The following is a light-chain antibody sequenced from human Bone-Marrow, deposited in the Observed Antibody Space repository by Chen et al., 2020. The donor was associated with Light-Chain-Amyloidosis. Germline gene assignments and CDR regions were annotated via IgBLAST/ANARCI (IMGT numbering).Light chain of an antibody. CDR3: QQYNSYWT. V-gene: IGKV1-5*03. CDR1: QRISSW. J-gene: IGKJ1*01. CDR2: KAS. Sequence: DIQMTQPPSTLSASVGDRITITCRASQRISSWLAWYQQKPGKAPRLLIYKASTLESGVPSRFSGSGYGTEFTLTISSLQPDDFATYYCQQYNSYWTFGQGTKVEIK.